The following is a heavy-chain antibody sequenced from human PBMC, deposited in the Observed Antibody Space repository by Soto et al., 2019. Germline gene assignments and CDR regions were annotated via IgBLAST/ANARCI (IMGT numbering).Heavy chain of an antibody. CDR2: ISYDGSNK. CDR1: GFTFSSYA. Sequence: ESGGGVVQPGRSLRLSCAASGFTFSSYAMHWVRQAPGKGLEWVAVISYDGSNKYYADSVKGRFTISRDNSKNTLYLQMNSLRAEDTAVYYCAREGIIVATTYDYWGQGTLVTVSS. V-gene: IGHV3-30-3*01. J-gene: IGHJ4*02. CDR3: AREGIIVATTYDY. D-gene: IGHD5-12*01.